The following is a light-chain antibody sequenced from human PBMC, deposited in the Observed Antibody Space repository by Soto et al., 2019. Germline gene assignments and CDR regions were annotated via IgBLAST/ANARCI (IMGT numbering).Light chain of an antibody. CDR2: GAS. V-gene: IGKV3-15*01. CDR3: HRYNNRPQWT. CDR1: QSVSIY. Sequence: EIVVTQSPATLSGSPGERATLSCRASQSVSIYLAWYQQKPGQAPRLLIYGASTRATGISARFSGSGSGTETTLTISSLQSEHDEFATYHRYNNRPQWTFGQGTRLEIK. J-gene: IGKJ5*01.